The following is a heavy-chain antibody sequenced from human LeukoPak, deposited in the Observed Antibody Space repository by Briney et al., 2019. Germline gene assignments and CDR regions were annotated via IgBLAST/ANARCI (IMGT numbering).Heavy chain of an antibody. CDR2: VYWNDDK. Sequence: SGPTLVKPTQTLTLTCTFSGFSLSTRGVGVGXXXXXXXXALEWLALVYWNDDKRYSPSLKSRLTITKDTSKNQVVLTMTNMDPVDTATYYCAHREGYDSSGYHPYFDYWGQGTLVTVSS. J-gene: IGHJ4*02. D-gene: IGHD3-22*01. CDR3: AHREGYDSSGYHPYFDY. V-gene: IGHV2-5*01. CDR1: GFSLSTRGVG.